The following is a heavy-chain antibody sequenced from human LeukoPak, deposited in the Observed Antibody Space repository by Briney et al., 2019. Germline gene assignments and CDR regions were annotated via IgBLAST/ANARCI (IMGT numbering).Heavy chain of an antibody. Sequence: SETLSLTCTVSGYSISSGYYWAWIRQPPGKGLEWIGSIYYSGSTYYNPSLKSRVTISVDTSKNQFSLKLSSVTAADTAVYYCAKSPGITGYYYIDVWGKGTTVTVSS. CDR2: IYYSGST. V-gene: IGHV4-38-2*02. CDR1: GYSISSGYY. CDR3: AKSPGITGYYYIDV. J-gene: IGHJ6*03. D-gene: IGHD1-14*01.